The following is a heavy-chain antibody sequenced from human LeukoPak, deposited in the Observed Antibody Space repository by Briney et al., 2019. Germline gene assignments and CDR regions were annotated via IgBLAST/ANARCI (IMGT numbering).Heavy chain of an antibody. Sequence: SETLSLTCAVYGGSFSGYYWSWIRQPPGKGLEWIGEIDHGGSTNYNPRLKSRVTISVDTSKNQFPLKLSSVTAADTAVYYCATLSGAYCYWGQGTLVTVSS. CDR2: IDHGGST. J-gene: IGHJ4*02. V-gene: IGHV4-34*01. CDR1: GGSFSGYY. CDR3: ATLSGAYCY. D-gene: IGHD3-16*02.